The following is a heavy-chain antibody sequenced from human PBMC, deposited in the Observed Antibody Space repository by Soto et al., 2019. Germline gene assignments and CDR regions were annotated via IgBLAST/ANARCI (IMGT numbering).Heavy chain of an antibody. CDR2: ISGSGGAT. CDR3: AKCDIVVPPAYYMDV. J-gene: IGHJ6*03. D-gene: IGHD2-15*01. V-gene: IGHV3-23*01. CDR1: GFTFASYA. Sequence: GGSLRLSCAASGFTFASYAMSWLRQAPGKGLEWVSLISGSGGATYYADSVKGRFTISRDNFKNTVYLQMNSLGAEDSAIYYCAKCDIVVPPAYYMDVWGKGTTVTVSS.